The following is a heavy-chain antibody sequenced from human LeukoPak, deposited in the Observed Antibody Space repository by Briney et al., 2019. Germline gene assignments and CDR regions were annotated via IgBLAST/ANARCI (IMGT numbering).Heavy chain of an antibody. CDR3: AIMHPYYDGSGYWVQ. CDR2: ISTSGGSA. D-gene: IGHD3-22*01. CDR1: GFTFSSYA. J-gene: IGHJ4*02. V-gene: IGHV3-23*01. Sequence: GESLSLSCAASGFTFSSYAMSWVRQAPGKGLEWVSGISTSGGSASYADSVKGRFTISRDNPRNTLYMQMNSLRDEDTALYYCAIMHPYYDGSGYWVQWGQGTLVTVSS.